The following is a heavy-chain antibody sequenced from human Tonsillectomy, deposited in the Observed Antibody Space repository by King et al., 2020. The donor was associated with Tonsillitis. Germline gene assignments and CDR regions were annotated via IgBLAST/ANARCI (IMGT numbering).Heavy chain of an antibody. V-gene: IGHV1-2*02. Sequence: QLVQSGAEVKKPGASVKVSCKASGYTFTGYYVHWVRQAPGQGLEWMASIDPNSGGAQYAPKFKDRVTMTRNTSVRTAYMELSSLRSDDTAVYYCARAEELLDLHGLDVWGQGTPVIVSS. J-gene: IGHJ6*02. D-gene: IGHD1-7*01. CDR2: IDPNSGGA. CDR3: ARAEELLDLHGLDV. CDR1: GYTFTGYY.